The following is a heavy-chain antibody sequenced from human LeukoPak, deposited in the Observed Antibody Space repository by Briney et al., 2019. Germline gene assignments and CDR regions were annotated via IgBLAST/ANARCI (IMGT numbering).Heavy chain of an antibody. CDR1: GYTFTGYY. Sequence: ASVKVSCKASGYTFTGYYMHWVRQAPGQGLEWMGWINPNSGGTNYAQKFQGRVTMTRDTSISTAYMELSRLRSDDTAVYYCARVVGRRPLNWFDPWGQGTLVTVSS. CDR3: ARVVGRRPLNWFDP. J-gene: IGHJ5*02. V-gene: IGHV1-2*02. D-gene: IGHD3-16*02. CDR2: INPNSGGT.